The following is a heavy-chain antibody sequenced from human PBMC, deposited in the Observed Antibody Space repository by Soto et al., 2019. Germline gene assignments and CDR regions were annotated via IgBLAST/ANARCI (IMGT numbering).Heavy chain of an antibody. Sequence: QLQLQESGPGLVKPSETLSLTCTVSGGSISNNNYYWGWIGQPPVKVLEGIGRVYYGGSTYYSPSLAGRVTMSVHTSIAQFPLHLHHVTGADTPVYYSARHNWGEKIVPPSREDWYDPWGQGSLVTVSS. CDR3: ARHNWGEKIVPPSREDWYDP. CDR1: GGSISNNNYY. D-gene: IGHD2-2*01. V-gene: IGHV4-39*01. CDR2: VYYGGST. J-gene: IGHJ5*02.